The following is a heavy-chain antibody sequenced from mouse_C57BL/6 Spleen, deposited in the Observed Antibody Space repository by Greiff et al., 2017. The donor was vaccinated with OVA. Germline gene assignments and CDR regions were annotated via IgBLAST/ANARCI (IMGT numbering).Heavy chain of an antibody. CDR3: ARKGPNYFDY. CDR1: GYAFSSYW. J-gene: IGHJ2*01. V-gene: IGHV1-80*01. CDR2: IYPGDGDT. D-gene: IGHD3-3*01. Sequence: QVQLKQSGAELVKPGASVKISCKASGYAFSSYWMNWVKQRPGKGLEWIGQIYPGDGDTNYNGKFKGKATLTADKSSSKAYMQLSSLTSEDSAVYFCARKGPNYFDYWGQGTTLTVSS.